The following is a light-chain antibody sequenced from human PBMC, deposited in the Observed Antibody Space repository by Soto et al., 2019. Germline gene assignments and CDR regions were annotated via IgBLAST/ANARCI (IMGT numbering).Light chain of an antibody. V-gene: IGKV3-20*01. Sequence: DIVLTQSPGTLSLSPGERATLSCRASQSVSSNYLAWYQKSPGQPPSLLIYGASNRANGVPDRFSGSGSGTDFTLTISRLEPEDFAVYYCQQYGTSPYTFGQGTKLEIK. J-gene: IGKJ2*01. CDR3: QQYGTSPYT. CDR2: GAS. CDR1: QSVSSNY.